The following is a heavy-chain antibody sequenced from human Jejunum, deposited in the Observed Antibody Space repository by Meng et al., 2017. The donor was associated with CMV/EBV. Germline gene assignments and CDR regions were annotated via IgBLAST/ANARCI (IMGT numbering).Heavy chain of an antibody. V-gene: IGHV1-2*02. CDR3: ARDPGGSSPVFDY. Sequence: HVQSVQSGSDVKNPGASVKVSCRASGYSFTAYYIHWVRQASEQGLEWMGWISPNTGATNFAQNFQGRVTMTRDTSVSATYMELSSLTSDDTAVYFCARDPGGSSPVFDYWGQGTLVTVSS. CDR2: ISPNTGAT. D-gene: IGHD2-8*02. J-gene: IGHJ4*01. CDR1: GYSFTAYY.